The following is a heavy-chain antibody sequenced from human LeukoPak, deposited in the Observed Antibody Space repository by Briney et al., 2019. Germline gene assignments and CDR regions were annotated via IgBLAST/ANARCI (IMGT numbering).Heavy chain of an antibody. Sequence: QPGGTLSLSCAASGFTFSSYAMSWVRQAPGKGLEWVANIKQDGTERYYVDSVKGRFTISRDNAKNSLYLQMSSLRAEDTAVYYCARAQGCDYWGQGTLVTVSS. CDR3: ARAQGCDY. J-gene: IGHJ4*02. CDR1: GFTFSSYA. CDR2: IKQDGTER. V-gene: IGHV3-7*04.